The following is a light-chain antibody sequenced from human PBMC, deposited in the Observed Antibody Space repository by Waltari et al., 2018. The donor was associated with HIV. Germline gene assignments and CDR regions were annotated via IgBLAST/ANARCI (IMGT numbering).Light chain of an antibody. CDR2: WAS. CDR1: QSVLYSSNNKNY. J-gene: IGKJ4*01. V-gene: IGKV4-1*01. CDR3: QQHYSSPLT. Sequence: DIAMTQSPDSLAVSLGERATINCKSSQSVLYSSNNKNYLVWYQQKPGQPPKLLIYWASTRESGVPDRFSGSGSGTDFTLTISSLQAEDVAVYYCQQHYSSPLTFGGGTKVEIK.